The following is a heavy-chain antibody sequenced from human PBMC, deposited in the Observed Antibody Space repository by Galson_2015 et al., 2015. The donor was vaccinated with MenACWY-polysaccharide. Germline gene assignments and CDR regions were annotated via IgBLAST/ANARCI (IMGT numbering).Heavy chain of an antibody. CDR1: GFTFSSYD. CDR2: IGTAGDT. Sequence: SLRLSCAASGFTFSSYDMHWVRQATGKGLEWVSAIGTAGDTYHPGSVKGRFTISRENAKNSLYLQMNSLRAGDTAVYYCARGVVVVPAAIHYGMDVWGQGTTVTVSS. V-gene: IGHV3-13*01. CDR3: ARGVVVVPAAIHYGMDV. J-gene: IGHJ6*02. D-gene: IGHD2-2*01.